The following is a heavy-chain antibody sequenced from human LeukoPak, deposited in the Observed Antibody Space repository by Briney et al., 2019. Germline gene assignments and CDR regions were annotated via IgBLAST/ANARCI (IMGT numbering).Heavy chain of an antibody. D-gene: IGHD6-19*01. V-gene: IGHV3-23*01. Sequence: GGSLRLSCAASGFTFSNAWMSWVRQAPGKGLEWVSAISGSGGSTYYADSVKGRFTTSRDNSKNTLYLQTNSLRAEDTAVYYCAKSPPRGDSSGWSVFDYWGQGTLVTVSS. CDR3: AKSPPRGDSSGWSVFDY. CDR1: GFTFSNAW. CDR2: ISGSGGST. J-gene: IGHJ4*02.